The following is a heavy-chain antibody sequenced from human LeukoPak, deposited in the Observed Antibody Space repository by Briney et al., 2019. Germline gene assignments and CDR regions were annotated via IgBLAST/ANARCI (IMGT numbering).Heavy chain of an antibody. CDR3: ARGSIAAADSFDY. CDR2: INHSGST. CDR1: GGSFSGYY. J-gene: IGHJ4*02. V-gene: IGHV4-34*01. D-gene: IGHD6-13*01. Sequence: SETLSLTCAVYGGSFSGYYWSWIRPPPGKGLEWIGEINHSGSTNYNPSLKSRVTISVDTSKNQFSLKLSSVTAADTAVYYCARGSIAAADSFDYWGQGTLVTVSS.